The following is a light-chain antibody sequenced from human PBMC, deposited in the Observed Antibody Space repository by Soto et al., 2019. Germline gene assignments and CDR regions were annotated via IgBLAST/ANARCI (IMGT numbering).Light chain of an antibody. CDR3: QQSYSTPRT. Sequence: DIQVTQSPSSLSASVGDRVTITCRASQSISNFLNWYQQKPGKAPNLLIYDASNLQSGVPSRFSGSGSGTDFTLTISSLQPEDFATYYCQQSYSTPRTFGQGTKVDIK. J-gene: IGKJ1*01. V-gene: IGKV1-39*01. CDR1: QSISNF. CDR2: DAS.